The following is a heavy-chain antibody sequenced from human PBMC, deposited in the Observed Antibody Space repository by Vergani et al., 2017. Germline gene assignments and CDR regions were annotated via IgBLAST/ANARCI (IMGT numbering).Heavy chain of an antibody. Sequence: EVQLVESGGGLVQPGGSLRLSCAASGFTFSSYWMSWVRQAPGKGLEWVANIKQDGSEKYYVDSVKGRFTISRDNAKNSLYLQMNSLRAEDTAVYYCARALGRGSHYDFWGDYYGMDVWGQGTTVTVSS. D-gene: IGHD3-3*01. CDR3: ARALGRGSHYDFWGDYYGMDV. CDR2: IKQDGSEK. CDR1: GFTFSSYW. V-gene: IGHV3-7*01. J-gene: IGHJ6*02.